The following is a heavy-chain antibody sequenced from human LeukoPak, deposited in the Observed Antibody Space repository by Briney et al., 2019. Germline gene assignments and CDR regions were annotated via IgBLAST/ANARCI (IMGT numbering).Heavy chain of an antibody. CDR2: IYENGGTT. J-gene: IGHJ3*02. D-gene: IGHD6-13*01. V-gene: IGHV3-23*01. CDR3: AKPLYSSSWYDAFDI. CDR1: GFTFRSHA. Sequence: GGSLRLSCVGSGFTFRSHAMSWVRQAPEKGLEFVSGIYENGGTTYYADSVKGRFSISRDNSKNTLYLQMNSLRAEDTAVYYCAKPLYSSSWYDAFDIWGQGTMVTVSS.